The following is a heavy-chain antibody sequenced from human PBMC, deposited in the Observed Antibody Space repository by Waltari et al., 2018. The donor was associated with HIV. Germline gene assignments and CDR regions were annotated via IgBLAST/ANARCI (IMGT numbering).Heavy chain of an antibody. Sequence: EVRLVQSGAQVKRPGDFLKISCKTSGYTFTNYWVGWVGQTAGTGLEWIGVIYPQTERVQYNPSFHGRGGISVDWSSRTTYLEWRSLTELDTGIYFCARRPDYGGDWFDSWGQGTLVNV. CDR2: IYPQTERV. CDR3: ARRPDYGGDWFDS. V-gene: IGHV5-51*03. J-gene: IGHJ5*01. D-gene: IGHD3-10*01. CDR1: GYTFTNYW.